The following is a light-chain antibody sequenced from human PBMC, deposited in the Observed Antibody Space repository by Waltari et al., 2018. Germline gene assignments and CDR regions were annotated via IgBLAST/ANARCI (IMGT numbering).Light chain of an antibody. CDR3: QQYYSTPPT. CDR1: VLYISNNKNY. J-gene: IGKJ2*01. Sequence: VLYISNNKNYLAWYQQKPGLPPKLLIYWASTRESGVPDRFSGSGSGTDFTLTISSLQAEDVAVYYCQQYYSTPPTFGQGTKLEIK. CDR2: WAS. V-gene: IGKV4-1*01.